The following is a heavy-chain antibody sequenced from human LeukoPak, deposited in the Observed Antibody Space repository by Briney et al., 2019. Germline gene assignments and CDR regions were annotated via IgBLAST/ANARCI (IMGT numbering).Heavy chain of an antibody. D-gene: IGHD3-3*01. CDR3: AKDSNDFWSGYIDY. V-gene: IGHV3-53*05. CDR2: IYSGGTT. Sequence: GGSLRLSCAASGFTVSNNYMSWVRQAPGKGLEWVSVIYSGGTTYYADSVKGRFTISRDNSKNTLYLQMNSLSAEDTAVYYLAKDSNDFWSGYIDYWGQGTLVTVSS. J-gene: IGHJ4*02. CDR1: GFTVSNNY.